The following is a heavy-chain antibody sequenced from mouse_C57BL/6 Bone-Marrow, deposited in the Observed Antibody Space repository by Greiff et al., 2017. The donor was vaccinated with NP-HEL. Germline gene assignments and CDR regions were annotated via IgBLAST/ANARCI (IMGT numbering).Heavy chain of an antibody. Sequence: QVQLKESGAELVRPGTSVKMSCKASGYTFTNYWIGWAKQRPGHGLEWIGDIYPGGGYTKYNEKFKGKATLTADKSSSTAYMQFSSLTSEDSAIYYCARGYGHDGGDWFAYWGQGTLVTVSA. D-gene: IGHD2-2*01. V-gene: IGHV1-63*01. CDR1: GYTFTNYW. CDR2: IYPGGGYT. J-gene: IGHJ3*01. CDR3: ARGYGHDGGDWFAY.